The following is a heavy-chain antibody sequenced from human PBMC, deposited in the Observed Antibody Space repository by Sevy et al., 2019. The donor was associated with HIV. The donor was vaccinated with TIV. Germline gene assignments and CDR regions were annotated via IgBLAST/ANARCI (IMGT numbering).Heavy chain of an antibody. CDR2: ISASGGST. CDR3: AGAGMGAKGFDY. J-gene: IGHJ4*02. V-gene: IGHV3-23*01. CDR1: GFIFNSYV. D-gene: IGHD1-26*01. Sequence: PGGSLRLSCAASGFIFNSYVMSWVRQAPGKGLEWVSGISASGGSTFYADSVKGRFTISRDNFKNALYLEMNSLRVEDTAVYYCAGAGMGAKGFDYWGQGTLVTVSS.